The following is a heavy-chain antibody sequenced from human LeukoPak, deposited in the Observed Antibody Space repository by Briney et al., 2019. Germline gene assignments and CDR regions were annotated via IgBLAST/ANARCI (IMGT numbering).Heavy chain of an antibody. CDR2: VSGIGANT. V-gene: IGHV3-23*01. CDR1: GFTFSNDA. Sequence: GGSLRLSCAASGFTFSNDAMTWVRQAPGKGLEWVSTVSGIGANTFYADSVKGRFIISRDNFKNSLYLQMHSLRVDDTATYYCAKVFDFWGGSDYYYLDVWGKGTTLTVSS. CDR3: AKVFDFWGGSDYYYLDV. J-gene: IGHJ6*03. D-gene: IGHD3-3*01.